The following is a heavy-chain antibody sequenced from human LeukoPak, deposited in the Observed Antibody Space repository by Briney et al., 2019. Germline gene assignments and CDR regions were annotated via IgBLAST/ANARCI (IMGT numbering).Heavy chain of an antibody. D-gene: IGHD5-18*01. CDR2: ISSSSSYI. J-gene: IGHJ4*02. CDR3: ARGGSGYSYCYARY. Sequence: PGGSLRLSCAASGFTFTSYSMNWVRQAPGKGLEWVSSISSSSSYIYYADSVKGRFTISRDNAKNSLYLQMNSLRAEDAAVYYCARGGSGYSYCYARYWGQGTLVTVSS. V-gene: IGHV3-21*01. CDR1: GFTFTSYS.